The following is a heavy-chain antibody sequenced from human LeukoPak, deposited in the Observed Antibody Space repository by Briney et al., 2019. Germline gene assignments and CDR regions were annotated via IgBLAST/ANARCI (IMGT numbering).Heavy chain of an antibody. CDR1: GGSISSSSYY. Sequence: SETLSLTCTVSGGSISSSSYYWGWIRQPPGKGLEWIGSIYYSGSTYYNPSLKSRVTISVDTSKNQFSLKLSSVTAADTAVYYCVRARPIAVADLEYNWFDPWGQGTLVTVSS. CDR3: VRARPIAVADLEYNWFDP. D-gene: IGHD6-19*01. V-gene: IGHV4-39*01. J-gene: IGHJ5*02. CDR2: IYYSGST.